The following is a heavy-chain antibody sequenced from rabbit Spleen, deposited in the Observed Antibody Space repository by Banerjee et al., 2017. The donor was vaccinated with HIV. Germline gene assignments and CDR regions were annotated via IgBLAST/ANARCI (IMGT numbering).Heavy chain of an antibody. D-gene: IGHD8-1*01. CDR3: ARDTGTSFSTYGMDL. J-gene: IGHJ6*01. CDR2: IYAGSSGNT. Sequence: QSLEESGGDLVKPGASLTLTCTASGVSFSSYYDMCWVRQAPGKGLEWIACIYAGSSGNTYSATWAKGRFTISKTSSTTVTLQMTSLTAADTATYFCARDTGTSFSTYGMDLWGQGTLVTVS. CDR1: GVSFSSYYD. V-gene: IGHV1S40*01.